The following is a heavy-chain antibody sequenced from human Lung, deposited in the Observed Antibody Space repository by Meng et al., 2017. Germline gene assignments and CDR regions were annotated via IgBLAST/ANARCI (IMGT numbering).Heavy chain of an antibody. J-gene: IGHJ4*02. CDR1: GYTFTHHG. CDR2: ISCYNGDT. Sequence: QVQLVQSGAEVKKHGASVKVSCKASGYTFTHHGISWIRQAPRKGLEWMGWISCYNGDTNYAQNLQGRVTMTIDKSTSTAYMDLRSLRSDDTAVYYCARDPSNTSGRYAYFDYWGQGTLVTVSS. V-gene: IGHV1-18*01. D-gene: IGHD6-19*01. CDR3: ARDPSNTSGRYAYFDY.